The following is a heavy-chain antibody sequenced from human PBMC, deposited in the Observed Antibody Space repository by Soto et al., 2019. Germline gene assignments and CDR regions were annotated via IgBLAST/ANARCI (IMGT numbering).Heavy chain of an antibody. D-gene: IGHD3-3*01. CDR2: ISYDGSNK. V-gene: IGHV3-30-3*01. CDR1: GFTFSPYV. CDR3: ARDPFGGGRFFDY. Sequence: GGSLRLSCAASGFTFSPYVMHWVRQAPGKGLEWTAVISYDGSNKYYGESVKGRFTISRDNAKNLLYLQMNSLRLEDTDVYHCARDPFGGGRFFDYWGQGTLVTVSS. J-gene: IGHJ4*02.